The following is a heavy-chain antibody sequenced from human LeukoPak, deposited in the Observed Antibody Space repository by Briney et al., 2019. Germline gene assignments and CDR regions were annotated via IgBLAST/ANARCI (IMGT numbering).Heavy chain of an antibody. Sequence: GGSLRLSCAASGFTFSSYGMHWVRQAPGKGLEWVAFIRYDGSNKYYADSVKGRFTISRDNSKNTLYLQMNSLRAEDTAVYYCAKDPPGIYSSGWSLAPDYWGQRTLVTVSS. V-gene: IGHV3-30*02. D-gene: IGHD6-19*01. CDR2: IRYDGSNK. CDR1: GFTFSSYG. CDR3: AKDPPGIYSSGWSLAPDY. J-gene: IGHJ4*02.